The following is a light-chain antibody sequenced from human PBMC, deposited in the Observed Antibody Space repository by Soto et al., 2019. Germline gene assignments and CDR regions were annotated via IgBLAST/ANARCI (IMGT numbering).Light chain of an antibody. CDR3: QQYNNWPPIT. CDR2: YAS. CDR1: QSVRNN. Sequence: EIMMTQSPATLSVSPGERATLSCRASQSVRNNLAWYQQKPGQAPRLLIYYASTRATGVPARFSGSGSGTEFTLTISRLQSEDSALYYCQQYNNWPPITFGQGTRLEIK. J-gene: IGKJ5*01. V-gene: IGKV3-15*01.